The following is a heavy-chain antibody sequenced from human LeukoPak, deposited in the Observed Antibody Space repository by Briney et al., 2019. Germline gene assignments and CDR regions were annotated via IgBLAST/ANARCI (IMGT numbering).Heavy chain of an antibody. J-gene: IGHJ4*02. CDR3: ARDRYYYDSSARYFDY. CDR1: GGSISSYY. V-gene: IGHV4-59*12. CDR2: VHYSGSI. D-gene: IGHD3-22*01. Sequence: SETLSLTCTVSGGSISSYYWSWIRQPPGKGLEWIGYVHYSGSINYNPSLKSRVTISVDTSKNQFSLKLSSVTAADTAVYYCARDRYYYDSSARYFDYWGQGTLVTVSS.